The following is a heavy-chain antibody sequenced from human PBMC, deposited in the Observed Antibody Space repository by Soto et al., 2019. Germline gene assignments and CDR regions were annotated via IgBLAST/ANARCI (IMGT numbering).Heavy chain of an antibody. Sequence: QVQLVQSGAEVKKPGSSVKVSCKASGGTFSNYAITWVRQAPGQGLEWMGGIIPMFRTPNYAQKFQGRVTITADESTSTAYMELNSLTSEDTAMYYCERDAGRHSYDVTGYYFDYWGQGTLVTVSS. D-gene: IGHD3-9*01. CDR1: GGTFSNYA. CDR2: IIPMFRTP. J-gene: IGHJ4*02. V-gene: IGHV1-69*12. CDR3: ERDAGRHSYDVTGYYFDY.